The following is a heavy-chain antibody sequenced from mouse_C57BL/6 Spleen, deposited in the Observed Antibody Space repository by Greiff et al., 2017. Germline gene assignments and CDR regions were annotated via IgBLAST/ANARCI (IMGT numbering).Heavy chain of an antibody. CDR3: ARDYDFEDWFAY. CDR1: GFTFSDYG. CDR2: ISSGSSTT. Sequence: EVQLVESGGGLVKPGGSLKLSCAASGFTFSDYGMHWVRQAPEQGLEWVAYISSGSSTTYYADTVKGRYPISRDNAKNTLFLQMTSLRSEDTAMYCCARDYDFEDWFAYWGQGTLVTVSA. V-gene: IGHV5-17*01. D-gene: IGHD2-4*01. J-gene: IGHJ3*01.